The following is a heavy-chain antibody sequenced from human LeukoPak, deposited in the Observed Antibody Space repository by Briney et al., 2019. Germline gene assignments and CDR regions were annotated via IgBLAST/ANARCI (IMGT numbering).Heavy chain of an antibody. CDR2: IYASGST. J-gene: IGHJ5*02. D-gene: IGHD6-19*01. Sequence: SETLSLTCTVSGDPIRGDSYYWSWLRQPGGKGLEWIGRIYASGSTNYNPSLKSRVTISLDTSRNRFSLNLSSVTATDTAVYFCARDRSSGWLNWFDPWGQGTLVTVSP. CDR1: GDPIRGDSYY. CDR3: ARDRSSGWLNWFDP. V-gene: IGHV4-61*02.